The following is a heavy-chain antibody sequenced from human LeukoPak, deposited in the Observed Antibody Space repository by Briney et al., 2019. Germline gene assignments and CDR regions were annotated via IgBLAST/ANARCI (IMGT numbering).Heavy chain of an antibody. CDR2: ISSSSSYI. V-gene: IGHV3-21*01. CDR3: ARDWYSSSWYGPNFDY. Sequence: GGSLRLSCAASGFTFSSYSMNWVRQAPGKGLEWVSSISSSSSYIYYADSVKGRFTISRDNAKNSLYLQMNSLRAEDTAVYYCARDWYSSSWYGPNFDYWGQGTLVTVSS. J-gene: IGHJ4*02. D-gene: IGHD6-13*01. CDR1: GFTFSSYS.